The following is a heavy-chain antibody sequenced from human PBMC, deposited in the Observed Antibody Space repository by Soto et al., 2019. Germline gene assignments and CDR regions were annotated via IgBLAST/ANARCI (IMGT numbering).Heavy chain of an antibody. CDR3: ARVCGGDCHYGMDV. D-gene: IGHD2-21*02. Sequence: QVQLQESGPGLVKPSQTLSLTCTVSGGSISIGGYYWCWILQHPVKGLEWIGYIYYSGRTYYNPSLKSRVTLSADTSNNQFSLKLSSVTAADTAVYYCARVCGGDCHYGMDVWGQGTTVTVSS. V-gene: IGHV4-31*03. J-gene: IGHJ6*02. CDR1: GGSISIGGYY. CDR2: IYYSGRT.